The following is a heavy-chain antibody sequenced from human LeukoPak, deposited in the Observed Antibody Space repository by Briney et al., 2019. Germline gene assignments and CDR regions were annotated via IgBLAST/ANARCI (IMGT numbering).Heavy chain of an antibody. Sequence: SETLSLTCTVSGGSISSYYWSWIRQPPGEGLEWIGYIYYSGSTNYNPSLKSRVTISVDTSKNQFSLKLSSVTAADTAVYYCASSVVVVAATHPYYYYYMDVWGKGTTVTVSS. CDR1: GGSISSYY. J-gene: IGHJ6*03. D-gene: IGHD2-15*01. V-gene: IGHV4-59*01. CDR2: IYYSGST. CDR3: ASSVVVVAATHPYYYYYMDV.